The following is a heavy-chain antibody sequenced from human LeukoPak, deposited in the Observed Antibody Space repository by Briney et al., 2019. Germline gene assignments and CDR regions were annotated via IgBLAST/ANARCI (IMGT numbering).Heavy chain of an antibody. CDR3: ARVYCSGGSCYPGNNWFDP. CDR1: GGSFSGYY. D-gene: IGHD2-15*01. V-gene: IGHV4-34*01. J-gene: IGHJ5*02. Sequence: SETLSLTCAVYGGSFSGYYWSWIRQPPGKGLEWIGEINHSGSTNCNPSLKSRVTISVDTSKNQFSLKLSSVTAADTAVYYCARVYCSGGSCYPGNNWFDPWGQGTLVTVSS. CDR2: INHSGST.